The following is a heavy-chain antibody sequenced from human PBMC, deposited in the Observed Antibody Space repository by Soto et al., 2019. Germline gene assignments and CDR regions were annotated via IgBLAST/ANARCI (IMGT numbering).Heavy chain of an antibody. CDR3: ATLPRLDGMDV. Sequence: XETLSLTCSVSGYSISSGHSWGWIRQPPGKGLEWIGSIFHTGSTYYNPSLKSRVTLSVDTSKNQFSLKLSSVTAADTAVYFCATLPRLDGMDVWGQGTTVTVSS. CDR1: GYSISSGHS. CDR2: IFHTGST. D-gene: IGHD6-25*01. V-gene: IGHV4-38-2*01. J-gene: IGHJ6*02.